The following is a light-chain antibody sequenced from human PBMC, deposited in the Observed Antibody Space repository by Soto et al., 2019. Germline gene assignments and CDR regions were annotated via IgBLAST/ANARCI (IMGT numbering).Light chain of an antibody. CDR1: QSVSSSY. V-gene: IGKV3-20*01. CDR2: GAS. J-gene: IGKJ1*01. Sequence: EIGVTQSPGTLSLCPGERGTLCSRATQSVSSSYLAWYQQKPGQAPRLLISGASGRATGIPVRFSSGGSETDFTLTISSLEPEDFAVYYCQHYGTSWWTFGQGTKVDIK. CDR3: QHYGTSWWT.